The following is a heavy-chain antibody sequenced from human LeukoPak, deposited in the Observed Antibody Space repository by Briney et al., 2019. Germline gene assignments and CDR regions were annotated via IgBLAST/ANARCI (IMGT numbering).Heavy chain of an antibody. D-gene: IGHD3-16*01. CDR2: INAGNGNT. CDR1: GYTFTSYA. V-gene: IGHV1-3*03. Sequence: ASVKVCCKASGYTFTSYAMHWVRQAPGQRLEWMGWINAGNGNTKYSQEFQGRVTITRDTSASTAYMELSSLRSEDMAVYYCARGRLGARGYYYYYMDVWGKGTTVTVSS. J-gene: IGHJ6*03. CDR3: ARGRLGARGYYYYYMDV.